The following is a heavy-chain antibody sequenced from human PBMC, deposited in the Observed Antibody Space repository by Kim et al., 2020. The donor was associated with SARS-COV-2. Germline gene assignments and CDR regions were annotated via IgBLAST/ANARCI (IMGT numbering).Heavy chain of an antibody. V-gene: IGHV1-69*13. CDR3: ARGARDQLLGTGWFDP. Sequence: SVKVSCKASGGTFSSYAISWVRQAPGQGLEWMGGIIPIFGTANYAQKFQGRVTITADESTSTAYMELSSLRSEDTAVYYCARGARDQLLGTGWFDPWGQGTLVTVSS. CDR1: GGTFSSYA. D-gene: IGHD2-2*01. J-gene: IGHJ5*02. CDR2: IIPIFGTA.